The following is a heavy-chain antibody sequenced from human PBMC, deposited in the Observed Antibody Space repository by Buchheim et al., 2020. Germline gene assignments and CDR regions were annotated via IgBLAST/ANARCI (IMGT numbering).Heavy chain of an antibody. V-gene: IGHV3-30*18. J-gene: IGHJ4*02. Sequence: VQLVESGGGLVQPGRSLRLSCAASGFTFSSYGMHWVRQAPGKGLEWVAVISYDGSNKYYADSVKGRFTISRDNSKNTLYLQMNSLRAEDTAVYYCAKWEQQLAIHDYWGQGTL. D-gene: IGHD6-13*01. CDR2: ISYDGSNK. CDR3: AKWEQQLAIHDY. CDR1: GFTFSSYG.